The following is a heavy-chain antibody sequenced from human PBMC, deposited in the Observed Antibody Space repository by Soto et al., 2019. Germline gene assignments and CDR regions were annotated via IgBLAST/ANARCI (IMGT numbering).Heavy chain of an antibody. D-gene: IGHD2-15*01. CDR2: ISGSGGST. V-gene: IGHV3-23*01. CDR1: GFTFSSYA. CDR3: AKVLLRYCSGGSCPYGMDV. J-gene: IGHJ6*02. Sequence: PGGSLRLSSAASGFTFSSYAMSWVRQAPGKGLEWVSAISGSGGSTYYADSVKGRFTISRDNSKNTLYLQMNSLRAEDTAVYYCAKVLLRYCSGGSCPYGMDVWGQGTTVTVSS.